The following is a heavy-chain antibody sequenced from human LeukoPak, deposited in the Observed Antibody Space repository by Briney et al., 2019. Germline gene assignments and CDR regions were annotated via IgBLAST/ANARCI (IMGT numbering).Heavy chain of an antibody. D-gene: IGHD6-19*01. V-gene: IGHV3-23*01. Sequence: PGGSLRLSCAASGFTLSSYAISWVRQAPGKGLEWVSAISGSGGSTYYADSVKRRLSISRDNSKNTLYLQMNSLTAEDTAVYYCAKSSGWPNWFDPWGQGTLVTVSS. J-gene: IGHJ5*02. CDR1: GFTLSSYA. CDR3: AKSSGWPNWFDP. CDR2: ISGSGGST.